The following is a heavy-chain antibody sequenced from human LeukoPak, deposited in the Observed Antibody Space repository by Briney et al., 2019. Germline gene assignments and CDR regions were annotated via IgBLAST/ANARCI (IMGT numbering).Heavy chain of an antibody. J-gene: IGHJ4*02. CDR1: GGSISSHY. Sequence: SETLSLTCTVSGGSISSHYWSWIRQPPGKGLEWIGCIYYSGSTNYNPSLKSRVTISVDTSKNQFSLKLSSVTAADTAVYYCARVGSSWRVYYFDYWGQGTLVTVSS. D-gene: IGHD6-13*01. V-gene: IGHV4-59*11. CDR3: ARVGSSWRVYYFDY. CDR2: IYYSGST.